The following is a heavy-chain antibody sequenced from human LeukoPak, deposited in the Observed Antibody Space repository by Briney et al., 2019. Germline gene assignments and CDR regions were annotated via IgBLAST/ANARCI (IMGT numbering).Heavy chain of an antibody. Sequence: GGSLRLSCAAPGFTFSTYTMNWVRQAPGKGLEWVSTVSDSSDVHYSDSVKGRFTISRDNARNSLYLQMNSLRDEDTAVYCCARDGLHTGHFDYWGQGTLVTVSS. D-gene: IGHD2-21*01. CDR3: ARDGLHTGHFDY. CDR1: GFTFSTYT. V-gene: IGHV3-48*02. J-gene: IGHJ4*02. CDR2: VSDSSDV.